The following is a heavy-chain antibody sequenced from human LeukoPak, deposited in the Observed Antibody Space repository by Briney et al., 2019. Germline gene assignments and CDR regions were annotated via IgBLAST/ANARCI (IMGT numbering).Heavy chain of an antibody. D-gene: IGHD2-2*01. Sequence: SETLSLTCTVSGGSISSYYWSWIRQPAGKGLEWIGRIYTSGSTNYNPSLKSRVTMSVDTSKNQFSLKLSSVTAADTAVYYRARDRVVPAAEYYMDVWGKGTTVTVSS. J-gene: IGHJ6*03. CDR3: ARDRVVPAAEYYMDV. V-gene: IGHV4-4*07. CDR1: GGSISSYY. CDR2: IYTSGST.